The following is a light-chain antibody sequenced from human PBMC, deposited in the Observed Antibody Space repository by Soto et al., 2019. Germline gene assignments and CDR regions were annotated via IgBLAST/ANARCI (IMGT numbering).Light chain of an antibody. V-gene: IGLV2-14*01. CDR1: TGDVGGYNY. Sequence: QSALTQPASVSGSPGQSITVSCTGTTGDVGGYNYVSWYQQHPGKAPKLIIYEVTNRPSGVSNRFSASKSGNTASLTISGLQADDEADYYCSSYTRSDTLVVFGTGTKLTVL. CDR3: SSYTRSDTLVV. J-gene: IGLJ1*01. CDR2: EVT.